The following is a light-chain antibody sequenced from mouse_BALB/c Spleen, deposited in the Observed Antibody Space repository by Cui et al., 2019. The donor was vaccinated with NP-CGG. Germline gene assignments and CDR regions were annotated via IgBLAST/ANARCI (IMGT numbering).Light chain of an antibody. V-gene: IGLV1*01. CDR2: GTN. CDR1: TGAVTASNY. CDR3: ALWYSNHWV. Sequence: QAVVTQESALITSPGETVTLTCRSSTGAVTASNYANWVQEKPEHLFTGLIGGTNNRIPGVPARFSGSLIGDKAALTITGAQTEDEAIYFCALWYSNHWVFGGGTKLTVL. J-gene: IGLJ1*01.